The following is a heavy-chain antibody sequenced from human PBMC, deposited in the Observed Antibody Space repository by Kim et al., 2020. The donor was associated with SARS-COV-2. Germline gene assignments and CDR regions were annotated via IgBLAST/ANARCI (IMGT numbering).Heavy chain of an antibody. Sequence: ASVKVSCKASGYTFTSYYMHWVRQAPGQGLEWMGIINPSGGSTSYAQKFQGRVTMTRDTSTSTVYMELSSLRSEDTAVYYCARAGSRLQNYDFWSGYYTVSPRYYYGMDVWGQGTTVTVSS. CDR2: INPSGGST. CDR1: GYTFTSYY. CDR3: ARAGSRLQNYDFWSGYYTVSPRYYYGMDV. J-gene: IGHJ6*02. D-gene: IGHD3-3*01. V-gene: IGHV1-46*01.